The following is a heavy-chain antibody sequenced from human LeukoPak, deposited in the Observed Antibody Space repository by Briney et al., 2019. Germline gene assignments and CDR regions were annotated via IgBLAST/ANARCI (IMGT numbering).Heavy chain of an antibody. CDR1: GGTFSSYA. V-gene: IGHV1-69*04. CDR3: ARGSIYGDWDDY. D-gene: IGHD4-17*01. CDR2: IIPILGIA. J-gene: IGHJ4*02. Sequence: ASVKVSCTASGGTFSSYAISWVRQAPGQGLEWMGRIIPILGIANYAQKFQGRVTITADKSTSTAYMELSSLRSEDTAVYYCARGSIYGDWDDYWGQGTLVPASS.